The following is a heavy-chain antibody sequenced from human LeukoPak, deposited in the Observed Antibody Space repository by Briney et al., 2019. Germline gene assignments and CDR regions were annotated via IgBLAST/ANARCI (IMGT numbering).Heavy chain of an antibody. D-gene: IGHD2-2*01. CDR1: GFTFRNYG. Sequence: GGSLRLSCAASGFTFRNYGMHWVRQAPGKGLEWLAFIRYDESDKYYADSVRGRFTISRDNSRNTLFLQVNSLRAEDTAVYYCAKVLVPAATFDYWGQGTLVTVSS. V-gene: IGHV3-30*02. J-gene: IGHJ4*02. CDR3: AKVLVPAATFDY. CDR2: IRYDESDK.